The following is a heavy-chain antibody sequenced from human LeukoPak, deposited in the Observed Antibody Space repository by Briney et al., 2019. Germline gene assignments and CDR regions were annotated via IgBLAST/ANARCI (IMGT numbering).Heavy chain of an antibody. D-gene: IGHD6-13*01. Sequence: PGGSLRLSCKVSEFRVSYNYMTWVRQAPGKGLEWISTFYSDSIIGYTDAVKGRFTLSTDNSKTTFYLQMNSLRVEDTAVYYCATDRSGSSAGSWAYWGQGTLVTVSS. CDR3: ATDRSGSSAGSWAY. V-gene: IGHV3-53*01. CDR2: FYSDSII. CDR1: EFRVSYNY. J-gene: IGHJ4*02.